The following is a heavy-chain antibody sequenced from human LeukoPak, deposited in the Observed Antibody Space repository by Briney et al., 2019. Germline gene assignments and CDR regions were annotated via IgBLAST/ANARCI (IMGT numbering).Heavy chain of an antibody. V-gene: IGHV3-7*01. J-gene: IGHJ5*02. CDR3: ARSNFAYSYGYGSNWFDP. CDR2: IKQDGSEK. Sequence: GGSLRLSCAASGFTFSSYWMSWVRQAPGKGLEWVANIKQDGSEKYYVDSVKGRFTISRDNAKNSLYLQMNSLRAEDTAVYYCARSNFAYSYGYGSNWFDPWGQGTLVTVSS. D-gene: IGHD5-18*01. CDR1: GFTFSSYW.